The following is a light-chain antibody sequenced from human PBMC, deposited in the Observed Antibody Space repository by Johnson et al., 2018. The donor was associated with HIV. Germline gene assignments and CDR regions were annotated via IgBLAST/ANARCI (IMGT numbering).Light chain of an antibody. J-gene: IGLJ1*01. V-gene: IGLV1-51*02. CDR3: GTWDSSLNGYV. CDR1: SSNIGNNY. Sequence: QSVLTQPPSVSAAPGQKVTISCSGSSSNIGNNYVSWYQQLPGTAPKLLIFKNNERPSGIPDRFSGSKSGTSATLGITGLQTGDEADYYCGTWDSSLNGYVFATGTKVTVL. CDR2: KNN.